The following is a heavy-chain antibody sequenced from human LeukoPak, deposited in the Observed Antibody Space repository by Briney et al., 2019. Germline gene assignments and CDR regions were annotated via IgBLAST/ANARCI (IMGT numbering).Heavy chain of an antibody. CDR3: AKAYCSGGSCPHDAFDI. Sequence: GGSLRLSCAASGFTFSSYGMHWVRQAPGKGLEWVAVISYDGSNKYYADSVKGRFTISRDNSKNTLYLQMNSLRAEDTAVYYCAKAYCSGGSCPHDAFDIWGQGTMVTVSS. CDR2: ISYDGSNK. CDR1: GFTFSSYG. D-gene: IGHD2-15*01. V-gene: IGHV3-30*18. J-gene: IGHJ3*02.